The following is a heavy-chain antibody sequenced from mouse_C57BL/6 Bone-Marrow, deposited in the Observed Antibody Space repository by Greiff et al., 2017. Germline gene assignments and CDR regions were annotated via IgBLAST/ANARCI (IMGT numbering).Heavy chain of an antibody. J-gene: IGHJ3*01. D-gene: IGHD1-1*01. CDR2: IYPGSGNT. Sequence: VQLVESGAELVRPGASVKLSCKASGYTFTDYYINWVKQRPGQGLEWIARIYPGSGNTYYNEKFKGKATLTAEKSSSTAYMQLSSLTSEDSAVYFCARRHYGPWGQGTLVTVSA. V-gene: IGHV1-76*01. CDR1: GYTFTDYY. CDR3: ARRHYGP.